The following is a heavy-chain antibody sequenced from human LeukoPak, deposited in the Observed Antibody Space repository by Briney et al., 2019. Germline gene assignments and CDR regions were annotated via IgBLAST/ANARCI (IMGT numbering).Heavy chain of an antibody. D-gene: IGHD2-2*01. J-gene: IGHJ6*03. CDR1: GGSFSGYY. Sequence: SETLSLTRAVYGGSFSGYYWSWIRQPPGKGLEWIGEINHSGSTNYNPSLKSRVTISVDTSKNQFSLKLSSVTAADTAVYYCARGRRYCSSTSCQYYYYYYMDVWGKGTTVTVSS. CDR3: ARGRRYCSSTSCQYYYYYYMDV. V-gene: IGHV4-34*01. CDR2: INHSGST.